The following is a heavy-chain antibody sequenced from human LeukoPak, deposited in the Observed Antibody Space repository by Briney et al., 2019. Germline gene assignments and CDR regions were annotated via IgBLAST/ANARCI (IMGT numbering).Heavy chain of an antibody. CDR3: ARAALGYCSGGTCYSSWYFDL. CDR1: GGSMNSYY. CDR2: IYYSGNT. J-gene: IGHJ2*01. Sequence: SETLSLTCTVSGGSMNSYYWTWIRQPPGKGLEWIGYIYYSGNTDYNPSLKSRVTMSVDTSKSQSSLKLSSVTAADTAVYYCARAALGYCSGGTCYSSWYFDLWGRGTLVTVSS. D-gene: IGHD2-15*01. V-gene: IGHV4-59*01.